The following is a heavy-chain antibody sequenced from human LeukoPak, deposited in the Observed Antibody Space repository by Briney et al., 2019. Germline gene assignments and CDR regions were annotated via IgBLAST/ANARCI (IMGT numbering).Heavy chain of an antibody. CDR1: GASITTYY. CDR3: ARDGVVGPTTV. D-gene: IGHD1-26*01. J-gene: IGHJ1*01. V-gene: IGHV4-59*01. Sequence: SETLSLTCTVSGASITTYYWSWIRQPPGKGLEWIGYFFYSGSTDYNPSLKSRVTISVDTSKNQFSLKLNSVTAADTAVYYCARDGVVGPTTVWGQGPLVTVSS. CDR2: FFYSGST.